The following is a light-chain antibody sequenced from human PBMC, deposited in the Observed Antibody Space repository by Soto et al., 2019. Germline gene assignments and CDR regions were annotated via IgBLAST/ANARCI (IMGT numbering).Light chain of an antibody. J-gene: IGLJ1*01. V-gene: IGLV2-8*01. CDR2: EVN. CDR3: CSYAGMYSYV. Sequence: QSTLTQPPSASGSPGQSFAISCTGTSSDVGGYNYVSCYQHHPGKAPKLMIYEVNNRPSGVPYRFSGSKSGKTASLTISGLQAEDDADYYCCSYAGMYSYVFAAGTKVTVL. CDR1: SSDVGGYNY.